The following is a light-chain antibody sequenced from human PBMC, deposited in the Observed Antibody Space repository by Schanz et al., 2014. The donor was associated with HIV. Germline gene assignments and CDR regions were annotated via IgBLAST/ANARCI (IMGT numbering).Light chain of an antibody. J-gene: IGLJ2*01. CDR3: ASWDDSLNVVL. CDR1: SSNIATNA. V-gene: IGLV1-44*01. Sequence: QSVLTQPPSASGTPGQRVTLSCSASSSNIATNAVNWYQQFPGTAPKLIMYNSYHRPSGVPDRFSGSKSGTSASLAISGLQSEDEADYYCASWDDSLNVVLFGGGTKLTVL. CDR2: NSY.